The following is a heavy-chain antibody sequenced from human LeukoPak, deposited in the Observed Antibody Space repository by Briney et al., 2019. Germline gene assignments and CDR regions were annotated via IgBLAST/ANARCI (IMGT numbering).Heavy chain of an antibody. CDR1: GYSISSGYY. CDR3: ARINDYGDNGLRY. D-gene: IGHD4-17*01. V-gene: IGHV4-38-2*02. J-gene: IGHJ4*02. Sequence: PSETLSLTCNVSGYSISSGYYWGWIRQPPGKGLEWIGSIYHSGSTYYNPSLKSRVTISVDTSKNRFSLKLSSVTAADTAVYYCARINDYGDNGLRYWGQGTLVTVSS. CDR2: IYHSGST.